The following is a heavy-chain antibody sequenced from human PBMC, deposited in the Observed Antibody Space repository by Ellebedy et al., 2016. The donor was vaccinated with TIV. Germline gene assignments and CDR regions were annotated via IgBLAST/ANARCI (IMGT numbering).Heavy chain of an antibody. D-gene: IGHD6-19*01. Sequence: SETLSLXXTVSGGSISSSSYYWGWIRQPPGKGLEWIGSIYYSGSTYYNPSLKSRVTISVDTSKNQFSLKLSSVTAADTAVYYCARQGIAVGFFSFDYWGQGTLVTVSS. J-gene: IGHJ4*02. CDR1: GGSISSSSYY. CDR3: ARQGIAVGFFSFDY. V-gene: IGHV4-39*01. CDR2: IYYSGST.